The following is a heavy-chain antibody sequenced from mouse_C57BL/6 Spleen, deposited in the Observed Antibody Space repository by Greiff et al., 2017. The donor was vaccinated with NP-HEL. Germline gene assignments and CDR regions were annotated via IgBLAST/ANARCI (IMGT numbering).Heavy chain of an antibody. CDR2: ISSGSSTI. CDR3: ARAAQASYAKDY. D-gene: IGHD3-2*02. J-gene: IGHJ4*01. V-gene: IGHV5-17*01. CDR1: GFTFSDYG. Sequence: EVKLMESGGGLVKPGGSLKLSCAASGFTFSDYGMHWVRQAPEKGLEWVAYISSGSSTIYYADTVKGRFTISRDNAKNTLFLQMTSLRSEDTAMYYCARAAQASYAKDYWGQGTSVTVSS.